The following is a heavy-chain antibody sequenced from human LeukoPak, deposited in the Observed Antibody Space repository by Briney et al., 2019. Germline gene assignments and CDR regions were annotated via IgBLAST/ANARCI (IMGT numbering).Heavy chain of an antibody. D-gene: IGHD1-26*01. Sequence: SETLSLTCTVSGGSISSYYGSWIRQPPGKGLEWIGYIYYSGSTNYNPSLKSRVTISVDKSKNQFSLKLSSVTAADTAVYYCAGGGGGANEDYWGQGTLVTVSS. CDR1: GGSISSYY. CDR2: IYYSGST. J-gene: IGHJ4*02. V-gene: IGHV4-59*12. CDR3: AGGGGGANEDY.